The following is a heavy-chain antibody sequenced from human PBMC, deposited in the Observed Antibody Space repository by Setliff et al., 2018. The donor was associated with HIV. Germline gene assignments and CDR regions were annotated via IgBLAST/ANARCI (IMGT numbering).Heavy chain of an antibody. Sequence: SETLSLTCTVSGVSISSTNSYWGWIRQPPGKGLEWIGNVVYTGHTYYNPSLKSRVTISVDRSRNQFSLNLTSVTAADTAVYYCARGLSITVFGVVRTGYYMGVWGKGTTVTVSS. D-gene: IGHD3-3*01. CDR3: ARGLSITVFGVVRTGYYMGV. CDR2: VVYTGHT. CDR1: GVSISSTNSY. V-gene: IGHV4-39*01. J-gene: IGHJ6*03.